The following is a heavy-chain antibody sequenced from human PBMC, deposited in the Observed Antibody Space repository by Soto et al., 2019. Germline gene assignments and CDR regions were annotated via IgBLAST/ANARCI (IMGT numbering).Heavy chain of an antibody. CDR2: IYYSGST. CDR3: ARQEADYDILTGYYRTYGMDV. V-gene: IGHV4-39*01. Sequence: PSETLSLTCTVSGGSISSSIYYWGWIRHPPGKGLEWIGSIYYSGSTYYNPSLKSRVTISVDTSKNQFSLKLSSVTAADTAVYYCARQEADYDILTGYYRTYGMDVWGQGTTVTVSS. D-gene: IGHD3-9*01. J-gene: IGHJ6*02. CDR1: GGSISSSIYY.